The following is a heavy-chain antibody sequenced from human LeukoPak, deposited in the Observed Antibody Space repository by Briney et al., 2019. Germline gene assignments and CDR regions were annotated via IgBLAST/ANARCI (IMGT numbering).Heavy chain of an antibody. CDR2: ISDSGSI. V-gene: IGHV4-34*01. Sequence: PSETLSLTCAVYGGSLSGYFWSWIRQPPGKGLEWIGEISDSGSINSNPSLKSRVTISVDTAKNQFSLKLNSVTAADTAVYYCARGSKGPRLLYWGQGTLVTVSS. CDR1: GGSLSGYF. D-gene: IGHD6-6*01. CDR3: ARGSKGPRLLY. J-gene: IGHJ4*02.